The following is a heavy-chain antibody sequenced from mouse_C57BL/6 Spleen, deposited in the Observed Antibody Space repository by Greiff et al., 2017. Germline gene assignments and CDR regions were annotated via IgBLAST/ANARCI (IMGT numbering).Heavy chain of an antibody. CDR2: IYPGDGST. Sequence: QVQLKQSGPELVKPGASVKFSCKASGYTFTGYVINWVKQRPGQGLEWIGGIYPGDGSTKYNEKFKGKATLTVDTSSSTAYMELHSLTSEDSAVYFCARPLYYGSSPAYWGQGTLVTVSA. CDR3: ARPLYYGSSPAY. CDR1: GYTFTGYV. V-gene: IGHV1-85*01. J-gene: IGHJ3*01. D-gene: IGHD1-1*01.